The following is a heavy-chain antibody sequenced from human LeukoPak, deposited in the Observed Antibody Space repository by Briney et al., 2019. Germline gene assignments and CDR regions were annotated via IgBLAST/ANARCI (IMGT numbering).Heavy chain of an antibody. J-gene: IGHJ6*04. D-gene: IGHD3-10*01. CDR2: INHSGHT. Sequence: ASETLSLTCAVYVGSFSNYHWSWIRQPPGKGLEWIGEINHSGHTKYSPSLKSRVTISADTSKNQFSLKMTSLTAADTAVYYCARQGQISAFDVWGKGTTVTVSS. CDR1: VGSFSNYH. V-gene: IGHV4-34*01. CDR3: ARQGQISAFDV.